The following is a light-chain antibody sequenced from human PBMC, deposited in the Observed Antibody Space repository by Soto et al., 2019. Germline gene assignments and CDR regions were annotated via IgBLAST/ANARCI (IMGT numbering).Light chain of an antibody. J-gene: IGLJ1*01. CDR3: AAWDDSLNGYV. Sequence: QFVLTQPPSASGTPGQRVTISCSGGSYNIGTNAVNWYQQLPGTAPKLLIYNNNQRPSGVPDRFSGSKSGTSASLAISGLQSEDEADYYCAAWDDSLNGYVFGTGTKVTVL. CDR2: NNN. V-gene: IGLV1-44*01. CDR1: SYNIGTNA.